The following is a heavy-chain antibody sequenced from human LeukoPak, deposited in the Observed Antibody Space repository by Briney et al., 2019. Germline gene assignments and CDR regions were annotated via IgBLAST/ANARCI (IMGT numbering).Heavy chain of an antibody. CDR3: ARAAGYDFWSGYPNAPFDY. CDR1: GYTFTSFD. J-gene: IGHJ4*02. V-gene: IGHV1-69*13. Sequence: ASVKVSCKASGYTFTSFDINWVRQAPGQGLEWMGGIIPIFGTANYAQKFQGRVTITADESTSTAYMELSSLRSEDTAVYYCARAAGYDFWSGYPNAPFDYWGQGTLVTVSS. CDR2: IIPIFGTA. D-gene: IGHD3-3*01.